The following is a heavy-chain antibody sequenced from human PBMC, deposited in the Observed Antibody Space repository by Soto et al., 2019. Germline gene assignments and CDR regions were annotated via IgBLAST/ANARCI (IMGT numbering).Heavy chain of an antibody. CDR3: ARDQGDYRIGGMDV. CDR1: GGTFSSYA. D-gene: IGHD4-4*01. Sequence: QVQLVQSGAEVKKPGSSVKVSCKASGGTFSSYAISWVRQAPGQGLEWMGGIIPIFGTANYAQKFQGRVTITADEATSTAYMERSSLRSEATAVYYCARDQGDYRIGGMDVWGQGTTVTVSS. V-gene: IGHV1-69*12. CDR2: IIPIFGTA. J-gene: IGHJ6*02.